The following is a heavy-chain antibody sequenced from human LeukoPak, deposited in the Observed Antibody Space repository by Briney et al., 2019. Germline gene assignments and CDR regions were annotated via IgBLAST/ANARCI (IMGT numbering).Heavy chain of an antibody. CDR1: GYTFTNYG. J-gene: IGHJ4*02. V-gene: IGHV1-18*01. CDR3: ARGFPPRRSYDSSGYYSYNFDY. Sequence: GASVKVSCKTSGYTFTNYGVTWVRQAPGEGLEWMGWISAYNSHTKYAQRLQGRVTMTTDTSTSTAYMELRSLRSDDTAVYYCARGFPPRRSYDSSGYYSYNFDYWGQGTLVTVSS. CDR2: ISAYNSHT. D-gene: IGHD3-22*01.